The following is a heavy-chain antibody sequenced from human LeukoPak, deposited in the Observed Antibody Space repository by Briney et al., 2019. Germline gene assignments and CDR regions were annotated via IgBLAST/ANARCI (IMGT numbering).Heavy chain of an antibody. CDR2: IKQDGSEK. D-gene: IGHD1-20*01. CDR3: ARDGITGTTVFDY. J-gene: IGHJ4*02. Sequence: GGSLRLSCAASGFTFSSYWMSWVRQAPGKGLEWVANIKQDGSEKYYVDSVKGRFTISRDNAKNSLYLQMNSLRVEDTAVYYCARDGITGTTVFDYWGQGTLVTVSS. V-gene: IGHV3-7*01. CDR1: GFTFSSYW.